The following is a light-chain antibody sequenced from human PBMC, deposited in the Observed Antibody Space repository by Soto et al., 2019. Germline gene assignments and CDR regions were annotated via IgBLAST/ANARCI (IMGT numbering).Light chain of an antibody. J-gene: IGLJ1*01. CDR2: YDD. Sequence: SVGTQPPSVSESPRRMVTISCSGSSSNIGNNAVNWYQQLPGKAPKLLIYYDDLLPSGVSDRFSASKSGTSASLAISGLQSEDEADYQCADWDDSMNGYVFRTGKKLTV. CDR3: ADWDDSMNGYV. V-gene: IGLV1-36*01. CDR1: SSNIGNNA.